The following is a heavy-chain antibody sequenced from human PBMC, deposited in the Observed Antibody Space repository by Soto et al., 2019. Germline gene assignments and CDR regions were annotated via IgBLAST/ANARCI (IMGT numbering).Heavy chain of an antibody. CDR1: GFTFSSYG. J-gene: IGHJ4*02. CDR3: AKQWNYYGSGSSYFDY. D-gene: IGHD3-10*01. V-gene: IGHV3-30*18. Sequence: GGSLRLSCAASGFTFSSYGMHWVRQAPGKGLEWVAVISYDGSNKYYADSVKGRFTISRDNSKNTLYLQMNSLRAEDTAVYYCAKQWNYYGSGSSYFDYWGQGTPVTVSS. CDR2: ISYDGSNK.